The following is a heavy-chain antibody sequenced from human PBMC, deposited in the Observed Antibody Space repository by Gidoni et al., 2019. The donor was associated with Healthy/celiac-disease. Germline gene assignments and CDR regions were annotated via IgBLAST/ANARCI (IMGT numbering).Heavy chain of an antibody. J-gene: IGHJ3*02. CDR1: GFTFSSYG. Sequence: QVQLVESGGGVVQPGRSLRLPCAASGFTFSSYGMHWVRQAPGKGLEWVAVISYDGSNKYYADSVKGRFTISRDNSKNTLYLQMNSLRAEDTAVYYCAKFMRDAFDIWGQGTMVTVSS. CDR3: AKFMRDAFDI. D-gene: IGHD3-16*01. CDR2: ISYDGSNK. V-gene: IGHV3-30*18.